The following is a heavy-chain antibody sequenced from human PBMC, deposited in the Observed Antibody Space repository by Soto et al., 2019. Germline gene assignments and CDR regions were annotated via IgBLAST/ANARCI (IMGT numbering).Heavy chain of an antibody. CDR2: IYPGDSDT. V-gene: IGHV5-51*01. J-gene: IGHJ4*02. Sequence: GESLKISCKGSGYSFTSYWIAWVRQMPGKGLEWMGIIYPGDSDTRYSPSFQGQVTISADKSISTAYLQWSSLKASDTAMYYCARQVSEYYYESSGYPPSPYYFDYWGKGTLVTVSS. CDR1: GYSFTSYW. D-gene: IGHD3-22*01. CDR3: ARQVSEYYYESSGYPPSPYYFDY.